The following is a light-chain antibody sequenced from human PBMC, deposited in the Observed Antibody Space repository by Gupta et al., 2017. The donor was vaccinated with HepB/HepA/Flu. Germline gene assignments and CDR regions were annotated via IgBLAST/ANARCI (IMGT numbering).Light chain of an antibody. CDR1: QIIGSW. V-gene: IGKV1-5*03. J-gene: IGKJ1*01. CDR2: QTS. Sequence: DIQMTQSPSTLSASVGDSVTVTCRASQIIGSWLAWYQLKPGKAPRLLISQTSTLAGGVPSRFSGSASGTKFTLTISSLQPDDFGTFYCQQYNTFPWTFGQGTKVEIK. CDR3: QQYNTFPWT.